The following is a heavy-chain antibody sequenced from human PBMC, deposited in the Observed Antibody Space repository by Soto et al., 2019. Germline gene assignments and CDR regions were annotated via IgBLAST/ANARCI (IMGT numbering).Heavy chain of an antibody. D-gene: IGHD6-6*01. J-gene: IGHJ3*02. V-gene: IGHV1-18*01. CDR1: GYTFTSYG. CDR3: ARGGGEQLVRAFDI. Sequence: ASVKVSCKASGYTFTSYGISWVRQAPGQGLEWMGWISAYNGNTKYAQKLQGRVTMTPDTSTSTAFMELRSLRADDAAVYYCARGGGEQLVRAFDIWGQGTMVTVSS. CDR2: ISAYNGNT.